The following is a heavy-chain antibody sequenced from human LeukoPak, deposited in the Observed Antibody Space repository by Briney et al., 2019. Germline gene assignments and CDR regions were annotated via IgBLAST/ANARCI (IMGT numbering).Heavy chain of an antibody. Sequence: PSETLSLTCTVSGVSVSSSNSYWGWIRQPPGKGLEWIGSIYYSGSTYYNPSLKSRVTISVDTSKNQFSLKLSSVTAADTAVYYCARLAYCGGDCYTYFDYWGQGTLVTVSS. CDR1: GVSVSSSNSY. CDR3: ARLAYCGGDCYTYFDY. CDR2: IYYSGST. D-gene: IGHD2-21*02. V-gene: IGHV4-39*07. J-gene: IGHJ4*02.